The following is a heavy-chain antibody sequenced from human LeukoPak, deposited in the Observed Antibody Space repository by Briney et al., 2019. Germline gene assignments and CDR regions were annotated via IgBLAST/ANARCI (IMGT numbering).Heavy chain of an antibody. CDR1: EYIFTNYN. Sequence: ASVTVSFTASEYIFTNYNMHWVRQAPGQRLEWMGWINAANGNTKYSQKFQGRVTITRDTSASTVYMELTSLRSEDTAVYYCARESSSGSYSTWGQGTLVIVSS. CDR2: INAANGNT. V-gene: IGHV1-3*01. CDR3: ARESSSGSYST. J-gene: IGHJ5*02. D-gene: IGHD3-10*01.